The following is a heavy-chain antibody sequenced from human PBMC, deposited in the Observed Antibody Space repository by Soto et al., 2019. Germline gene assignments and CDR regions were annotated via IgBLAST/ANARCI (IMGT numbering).Heavy chain of an antibody. J-gene: IGHJ5*02. V-gene: IGHV3-23*01. CDR3: ARSYYDGSGYICP. CDR1: GFTFSTYA. D-gene: IGHD3-22*01. CDR2: ISASGGST. Sequence: GGSLRLSCAASGFTFSTYAMTWVRQAPGKGLEWVSGISASGGSTHYADSVKGRFTISRDNSKNTLYLQMNSLRDEDTAVYYCARSYYDGSGYICPWGQGNLVTVSS.